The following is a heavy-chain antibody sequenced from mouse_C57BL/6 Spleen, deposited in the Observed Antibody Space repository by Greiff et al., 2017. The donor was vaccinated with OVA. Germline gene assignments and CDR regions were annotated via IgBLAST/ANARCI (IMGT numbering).Heavy chain of an antibody. V-gene: IGHV3-1*01. J-gene: IGHJ3*01. Sequence: EVKLVESGPGMVKPSQSLSLTCTVTGYSITSGYDWHWIRHFPGNKLEWMGYISYSGSTNYNPSLKSRISITHDTSKNHFFLKLNSVTTEDTATYYCASGGRGAWFAYWGQGTLVTVSA. CDR1: GYSITSGYD. D-gene: IGHD1-1*01. CDR3: ASGGRGAWFAY. CDR2: ISYSGST.